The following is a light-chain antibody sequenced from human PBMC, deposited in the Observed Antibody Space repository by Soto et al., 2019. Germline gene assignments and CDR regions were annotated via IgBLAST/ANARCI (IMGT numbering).Light chain of an antibody. Sequence: DIQMTQSPASMSESVGDRVTITCWASQSISSYLNWYQQKPGKAPKLLIYAASSLQSGVPSRFSGSGSGTDFTLTISSLQTEDFATYYCQQSYSTLWTFGQGTKVDIK. V-gene: IGKV1-39*01. CDR1: QSISSY. J-gene: IGKJ1*01. CDR2: AAS. CDR3: QQSYSTLWT.